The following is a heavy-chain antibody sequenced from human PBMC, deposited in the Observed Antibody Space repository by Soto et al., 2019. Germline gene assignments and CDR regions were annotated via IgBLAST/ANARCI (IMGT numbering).Heavy chain of an antibody. CDR1: GFTFSSYA. D-gene: IGHD3-10*01. Sequence: GGSLRLSCAASGFTFSSYAMSWVRQAPGKGLEWVSAISGSGGSTYYADSVKGRFTISRDNSKNTLYLQMNSLRAEDTSVYYCAKASVVGGAFDIWGQGTMVTVSS. J-gene: IGHJ3*02. V-gene: IGHV3-23*01. CDR2: ISGSGGST. CDR3: AKASVVGGAFDI.